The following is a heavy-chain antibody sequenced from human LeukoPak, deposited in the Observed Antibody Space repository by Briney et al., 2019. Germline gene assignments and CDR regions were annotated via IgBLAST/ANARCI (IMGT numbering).Heavy chain of an antibody. Sequence: SETLSLTCTVSGASISSSNYYWGWIRQPPGKGLEWIASINYSGSTYYNPSLKSRVTISVDASKNQFSLKLSSMTAADTAVYYCARHPDLDYWGQGILVTVSS. CDR2: INYSGST. V-gene: IGHV4-39*01. CDR3: ARHPDLDY. J-gene: IGHJ4*02. CDR1: GASISSSNYY.